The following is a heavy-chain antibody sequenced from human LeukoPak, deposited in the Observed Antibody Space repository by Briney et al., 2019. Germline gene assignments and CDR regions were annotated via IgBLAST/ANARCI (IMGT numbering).Heavy chain of an antibody. Sequence: GGSLRLSCAASGFTFSTYAMSWVRQAPGKGLEWVSAVSGSGGSTNYADSVKGRVTVSRDNSKSTLYLQMNSLRAEDTAVYYCAKSSYYDSSGYYREYYFDYWGQGTLVTVSS. CDR3: AKSSYYDSSGYYREYYFDY. V-gene: IGHV3-23*01. J-gene: IGHJ4*02. CDR2: VSGSGGST. CDR1: GFTFSTYA. D-gene: IGHD3-22*01.